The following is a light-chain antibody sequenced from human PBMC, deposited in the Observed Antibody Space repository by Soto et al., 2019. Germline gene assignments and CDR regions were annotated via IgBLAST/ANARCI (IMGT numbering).Light chain of an antibody. J-gene: IGLJ2*01. CDR1: SGHSTYI. V-gene: IGLV4-60*03. Sequence: QAVLTQSSSASASLGSSVKLTCTLSSGHSTYIIAWHQQQPGKAPRYLMKLEGSGSYNKGSGVPDRFSGSSSGADRYLTISDLQSEDEAEYYCETWDSNTRVFGGGTKLTVL. CDR3: ETWDSNTRV. CDR2: LEGSGSY.